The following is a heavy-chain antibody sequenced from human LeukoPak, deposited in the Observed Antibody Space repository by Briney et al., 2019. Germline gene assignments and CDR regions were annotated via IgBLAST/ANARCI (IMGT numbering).Heavy chain of an antibody. V-gene: IGHV3-23*01. CDR1: GFTFSSYG. CDR3: ATYRQVLLPFES. J-gene: IGHJ4*02. Sequence: GGSLRLSCAASGFTFSSYGMSWVRQPPGRGLEWVSSIFPSSDEIHYADSVRGRFTISRDNSKSTLSLQMNSLRAEDTAIYYCATYRQVLLPFESWGRGTLVTVSS. D-gene: IGHD2-8*02. CDR2: IFPSSDEI.